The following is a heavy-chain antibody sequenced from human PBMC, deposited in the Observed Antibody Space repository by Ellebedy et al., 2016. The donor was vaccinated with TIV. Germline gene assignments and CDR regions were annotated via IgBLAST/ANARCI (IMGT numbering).Heavy chain of an antibody. D-gene: IGHD1-26*01. Sequence: SETLSLXXAVYSGSFSGYYWSWIRQPPGKGLEWIGEINHSGSTNYNPSLKSRVTISVDTSKNQFSLKLSSVTAADTAVYYCARETQVGATPYYYGMDVWGQGTSVTVSS. CDR2: INHSGST. J-gene: IGHJ6*02. V-gene: IGHV4-34*01. CDR3: ARETQVGATPYYYGMDV. CDR1: SGSFSGYY.